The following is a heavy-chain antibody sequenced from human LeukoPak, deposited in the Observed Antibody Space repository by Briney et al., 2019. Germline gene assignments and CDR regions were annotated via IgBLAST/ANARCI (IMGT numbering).Heavy chain of an antibody. D-gene: IGHD3-3*01. Sequence: GASVKVSCKASGGTFSSYAISWVRQAPGQGLEWMGWISAYNGNTNYAQKLQGRVTMTTDTSTSTAYMELRSLRSDDTAVYYCARVDYDFWSGYPRWAFDIWGQGTMVTVSS. CDR2: ISAYNGNT. J-gene: IGHJ3*02. V-gene: IGHV1-18*01. CDR1: GGTFSSYA. CDR3: ARVDYDFWSGYPRWAFDI.